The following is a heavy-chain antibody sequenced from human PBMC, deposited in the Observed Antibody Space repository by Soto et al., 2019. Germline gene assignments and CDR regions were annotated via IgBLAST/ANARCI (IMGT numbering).Heavy chain of an antibody. CDR2: IYPGDSDT. J-gene: IGHJ5*02. V-gene: IGHV5-51*01. CDR3: ARGRLYDFWSGYLPLLNLLDP. D-gene: IGHD3-3*01. CDR1: GYSFTSYW. Sequence: GESLKISCKGSGYSFTSYWIGWVRQMPGKGLEWMGIIYPGDSDTRYSPSFQGQVTISADRSISTAYLQWSSLKASDTAMYYCARGRLYDFWSGYLPLLNLLDPWGQGTLVTVSS.